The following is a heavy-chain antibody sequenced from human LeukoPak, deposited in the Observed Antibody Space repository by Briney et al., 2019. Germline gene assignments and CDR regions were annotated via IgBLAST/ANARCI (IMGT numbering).Heavy chain of an antibody. Sequence: ASVKVSCKASGYTFTSYGISWVRQAPGQGLEWMGWISAYNGNTNYAQKLQGRVTMTTDTSTSTAYMELRSLRSDDTAVYYCARVRDCSSTSCPLGYWGQGTLVTVSS. D-gene: IGHD2-2*01. CDR2: ISAYNGNT. J-gene: IGHJ4*02. CDR1: GYTFTSYG. CDR3: ARVRDCSSTSCPLGY. V-gene: IGHV1-18*01.